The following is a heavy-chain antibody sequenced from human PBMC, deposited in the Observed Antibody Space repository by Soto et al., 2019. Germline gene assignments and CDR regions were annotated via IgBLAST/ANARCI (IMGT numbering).Heavy chain of an antibody. CDR3: AKEVPYYDFWSGYSNGMAV. CDR1: GFTFSSYA. CDR2: ISGSGGST. V-gene: IGHV3-23*01. D-gene: IGHD3-3*01. J-gene: IGHJ6*02. Sequence: VGSLRLSCAASGFTFSSYAMSWVRQAPGKWLEWVSAISGSGGSTYYADSVKGRFTISRDNSKNTLYLQMNSLRAEDTAVYYCAKEVPYYDFWSGYSNGMAVGGQGTTVPVS.